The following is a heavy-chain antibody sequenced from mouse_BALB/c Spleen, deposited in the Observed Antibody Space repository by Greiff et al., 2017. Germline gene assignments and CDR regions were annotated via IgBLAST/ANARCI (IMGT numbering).Heavy chain of an antibody. CDR3: TRNYRYDGDY. D-gene: IGHD2-14*01. Sequence: EVKVEESGGGLVQPGGSMKLSCVASGFTFSNYWMNWVRQSPEKGLEWVAEIRLKSNNYATHYAESVKGRFTISRDDSKSSVYLQMNNLRAEDTGIYYCTRNYRYDGDYWGQGTLVTVSA. CDR2: IRLKSNNYAT. J-gene: IGHJ3*01. CDR1: GFTFSNYW. V-gene: IGHV6-6*02.